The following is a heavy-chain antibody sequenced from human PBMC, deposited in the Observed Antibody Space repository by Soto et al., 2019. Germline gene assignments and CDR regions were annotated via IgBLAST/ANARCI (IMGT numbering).Heavy chain of an antibody. D-gene: IGHD3-10*01. V-gene: IGHV1-18*01. CDR2: VSSDDGRTHYAHKLT. CDR1: GYSFINYG. J-gene: IGHJ3*02. Sequence: ASVKVSCKASGYSFINYGISWVRQAPGQGLEWMGWVSSDDGRTHYAHKLTHYAQKFEGRVTMTTDTSTTTAHMELRSLRSDDTAVYYCARDLRPGRWLQYRDAFDIWGQGTMVTVSS. CDR3: ARDLRPGRWLQYRDAFDI.